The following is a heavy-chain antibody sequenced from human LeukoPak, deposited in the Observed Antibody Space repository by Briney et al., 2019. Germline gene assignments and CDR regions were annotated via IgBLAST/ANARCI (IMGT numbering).Heavy chain of an antibody. CDR1: GFTFGDHF. Sequence: GGSLRLSCAASGFTFGDHFMDWVRQAPGKGLEWVGRIRKKPNSYTTEYAASVKGRFTISRDDSKNSLYLQMNSLEAEDTGVYYCARVSAITGATDALDFWGQGAMVTVSS. V-gene: IGHV3-72*01. CDR3: ARVSAITGATDALDF. J-gene: IGHJ3*01. D-gene: IGHD1-20*01. CDR2: IRKKPNSYTT.